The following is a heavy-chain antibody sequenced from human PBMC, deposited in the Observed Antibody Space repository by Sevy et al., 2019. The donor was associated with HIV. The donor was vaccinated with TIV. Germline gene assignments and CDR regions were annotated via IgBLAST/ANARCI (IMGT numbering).Heavy chain of an antibody. J-gene: IGHJ6*02. Sequence: GGSLRLSCAASGFTFNRYLMHWVRQVPGKGLVWVSQIKHDGSSTTYADSVRGRFTISRDNPKNTLYLEMKNLRAEDTAVYYCAREGVDFWSGPVDFYYGMDVWGPGATVTVSS. CDR1: GFTFNRYL. D-gene: IGHD3-3*01. V-gene: IGHV3-74*01. CDR2: IKHDGSST. CDR3: AREGVDFWSGPVDFYYGMDV.